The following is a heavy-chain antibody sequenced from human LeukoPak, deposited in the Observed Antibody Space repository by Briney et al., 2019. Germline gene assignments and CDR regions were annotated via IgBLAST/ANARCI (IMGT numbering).Heavy chain of an antibody. Sequence: PGVSLRLSCVASRFTFSSYWMSWVRQAPGKGLEWVANIKQDGSEKQYVDSVKGRFTISRDNAKNSLYLQMNNLRAEDTAVYYCARAATVTTWYYYYYMDVWGKGTTVTVSS. J-gene: IGHJ6*03. D-gene: IGHD4-17*01. CDR2: IKQDGSEK. V-gene: IGHV3-7*01. CDR1: RFTFSSYW. CDR3: ARAATVTTWYYYYYMDV.